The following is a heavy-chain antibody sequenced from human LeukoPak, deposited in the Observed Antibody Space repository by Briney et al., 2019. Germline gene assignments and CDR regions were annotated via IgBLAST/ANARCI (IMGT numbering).Heavy chain of an antibody. D-gene: IGHD2-2*01. CDR3: ARWNIVVVPAARDYYYYMDV. Sequence: ASVKVSCKASGYNFAGYYIHWVRQALGQGLEWMGRINPRDGETNFAQKFQGRVTMTRDTSISTAYMELSSLRSDDTAVYCARWNIVVVPAARDYYYYMDVWGKGTTVTISS. CDR2: INPRDGET. V-gene: IGHV1-2*06. J-gene: IGHJ6*03. CDR1: GYNFAGYY.